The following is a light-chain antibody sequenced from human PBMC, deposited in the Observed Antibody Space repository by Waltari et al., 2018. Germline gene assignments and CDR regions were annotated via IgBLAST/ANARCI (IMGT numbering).Light chain of an antibody. J-gene: IGKJ3*01. CDR1: QSITNY. Sequence: DIQMTQSPSSLSASVGDRVTMTCRASQSITNYLSWYQHKLGEAPNLLVYDAFTLVSGVPSRFNGSGSGTEFTLTISSLQPEDLATYYCLQTYSTLMFSFGPGTKVDL. CDR3: LQTYSTLMFS. CDR2: DAF. V-gene: IGKV1-39*01.